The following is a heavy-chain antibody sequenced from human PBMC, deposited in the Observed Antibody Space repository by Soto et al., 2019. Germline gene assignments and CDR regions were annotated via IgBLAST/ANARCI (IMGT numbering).Heavy chain of an antibody. J-gene: IGHJ4*02. Sequence: PGESLKISCKGSGYSFTSYWISWVRQMPGKGLEWMGRIDPSDSYTNYSPSFQGHVTISADKSISTAYLQWSSLKASDTAMYYCARQDDQQLNHFVYWGQGTLVTVSS. V-gene: IGHV5-10-1*01. CDR1: GYSFTSYW. CDR3: ARQDDQQLNHFVY. CDR2: IDPSDSYT. D-gene: IGHD6-13*01.